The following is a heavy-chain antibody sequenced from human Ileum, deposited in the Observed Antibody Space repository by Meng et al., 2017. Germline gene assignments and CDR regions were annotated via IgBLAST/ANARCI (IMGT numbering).Heavy chain of an antibody. D-gene: IGHD4-17*01. CDR3: AGSYGDYGIDAFDI. Sequence: SETLSLTCAVSGGSISSSNWWSWVRQPPGKGLEWIGEIYHSGSTNYNPSLKSRVTISVDKSKNQFSLKLSSVTAADTAVYYCAGSYGDYGIDAFDIWGQGTMVTVSS. V-gene: IGHV4-4*02. J-gene: IGHJ3*02. CDR2: IYHSGST. CDR1: GGSISSSNW.